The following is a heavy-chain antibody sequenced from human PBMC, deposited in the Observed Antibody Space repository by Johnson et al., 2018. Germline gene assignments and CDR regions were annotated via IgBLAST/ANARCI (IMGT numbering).Heavy chain of an antibody. V-gene: IGHV3-33*01. J-gene: IGHJ6*02. CDR3: ATGGSCSSTSCYTVTSYYYYYGMDV. D-gene: IGHD2-2*02. CDR2: IWYDGSNK. Sequence: QVQLVQSGGGVVQPGRSLRLSCAASGFTFSSYGMHWVRQAPGKGLEWVAVIWYDGSNKYYADSVKGRFTISRDNSKNTLYLHMNSLRAEDTAGYYCATGGSCSSTSCYTVTSYYYYYGMDVWGQGTTVTVSS. CDR1: GFTFSSYG.